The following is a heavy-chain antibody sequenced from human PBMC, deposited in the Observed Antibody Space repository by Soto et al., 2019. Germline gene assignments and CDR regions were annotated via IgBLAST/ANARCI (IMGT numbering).Heavy chain of an antibody. J-gene: IGHJ4*02. V-gene: IGHV4-59*01. CDR2: NYHSGTT. CDR1: GVPISTYY. CDR3: VREAYTGYGNAMDH. Sequence: SETLSLTCTVSGVPISTYYWSWIRQPPGKGLEWIGYNYHSGTTNYNPSLKSRVTISVDTSKNQFSLRLTSVTAADTAIYYCVREAYTGYGNAMDHWGQGTLVTVSS. D-gene: IGHD5-12*01.